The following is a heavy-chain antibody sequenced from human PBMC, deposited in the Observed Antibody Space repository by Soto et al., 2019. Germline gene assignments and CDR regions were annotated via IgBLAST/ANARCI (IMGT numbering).Heavy chain of an antibody. CDR2: ISGSGGST. D-gene: IGHD2-2*01. CDR3: AKDPLDHCSSTSCSYP. Sequence: GGSLSLSCAASGFTFSSYAMSWVRQAPGKGLEWVSAISGSGGSTYYADSVKGRFTISRDNSKNTLYLQMNSLRAEDTAVYYCAKDPLDHCSSTSCSYPWGQGTLVTVSS. CDR1: GFTFSSYA. V-gene: IGHV3-23*01. J-gene: IGHJ5*02.